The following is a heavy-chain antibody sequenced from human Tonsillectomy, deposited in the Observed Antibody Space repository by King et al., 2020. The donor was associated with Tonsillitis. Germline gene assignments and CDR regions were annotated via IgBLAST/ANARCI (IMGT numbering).Heavy chain of an antibody. CDR3: TTRPWFDY. V-gene: IGHV3-15*07. CDR2: IKTKNDGGTT. CDR1: GFTFTNAW. Sequence: VQLVESGGGLVKPGGSLRLSCAASGFTFTNAWMNWVRQAPGKGLEWVARIKTKNDGGTTDYAEPVKGRFSISRDDSKNTLHLEMSSLKIEDTGVYYCTTRPWFDYWGQGTLVTVSS. J-gene: IGHJ4*02.